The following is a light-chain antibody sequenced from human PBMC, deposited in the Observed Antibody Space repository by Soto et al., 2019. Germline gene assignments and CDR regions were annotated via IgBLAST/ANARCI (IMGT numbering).Light chain of an antibody. CDR2: DAS. CDR1: QTISSY. V-gene: IGKV3-11*01. Sequence: EIVLTQSPATLSLSPGERATLSCRASQTISSYLAWYQQKPGQAPRLLIYDASNRATGIPARFSGRGSGTAFTLTISSLLPDDFAGYYGQQRANWPPYTFGQGTKFEIK. CDR3: QQRANWPPYT. J-gene: IGKJ2*01.